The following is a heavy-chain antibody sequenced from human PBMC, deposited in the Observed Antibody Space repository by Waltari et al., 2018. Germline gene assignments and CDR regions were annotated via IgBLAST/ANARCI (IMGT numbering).Heavy chain of an antibody. CDR1: GFTFSSYS. CDR3: AGDRGRYYFDY. D-gene: IGHD1-26*01. Sequence: EVQLVESGGGLVKPGGSLRLSCAASGFTFSSYSMNWVRQAPGKGLEWVSSISSSSSYIYYADAVKGRFTISRDNAKNSLYLQMNSLRAEDTAVYYCAGDRGRYYFDYWGQGTLVTVSS. J-gene: IGHJ4*02. CDR2: ISSSSSYI. V-gene: IGHV3-21*01.